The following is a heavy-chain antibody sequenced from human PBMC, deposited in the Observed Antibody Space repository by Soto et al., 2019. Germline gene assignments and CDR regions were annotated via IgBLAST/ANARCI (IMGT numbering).Heavy chain of an antibody. CDR2: TYYRSKWYN. Sequence: QTLSLTCAISGDSVSSNSAAWNWIRQSPSRGLEWLGRTYYRSKWYNDYAVSVKSRITINPDTSKNQFSLQLNSVTPEDTAVYYCARDHQTYDYVWGSYREYYFDYWGQGTLVTVSS. CDR3: ARDHQTYDYVWGSYREYYFDY. CDR1: GDSVSSNSAA. D-gene: IGHD3-16*02. J-gene: IGHJ4*02. V-gene: IGHV6-1*01.